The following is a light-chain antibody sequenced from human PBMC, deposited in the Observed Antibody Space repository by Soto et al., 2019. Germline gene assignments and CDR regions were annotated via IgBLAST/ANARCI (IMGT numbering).Light chain of an antibody. V-gene: IGLV1-44*01. Sequence: QAVLTQPPSASGAPGQRVTISCSGSSSNIGINTVNWYHHLPGTAPKVLIYFNNERASGVPDRFSGSKSGTSASLAISGLQSEDEGDYYCATWDDKLTGWVFGGGTKVTVL. J-gene: IGLJ3*02. CDR1: SSNIGINT. CDR2: FNN. CDR3: ATWDDKLTGWV.